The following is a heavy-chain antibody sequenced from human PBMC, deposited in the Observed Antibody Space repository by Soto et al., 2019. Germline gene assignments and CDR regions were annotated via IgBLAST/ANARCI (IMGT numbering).Heavy chain of an antibody. CDR3: AKXMYPRTVLDSSSPWGDY. Sequence: GGSLRLSCAVSGFTFSDYGMHWVRQAPGKGLEWVAVMSYAGTYKYYADSVKGRFTISRDLSGNTLFLQMNSLRLEDTAVYFCAKXMYPRTVLDSSSPWGDYWGQGTLVTVSS. V-gene: IGHV3-30*18. D-gene: IGHD6-6*01. CDR2: MSYAGTYK. CDR1: GFTFSDYG. J-gene: IGHJ4*02.